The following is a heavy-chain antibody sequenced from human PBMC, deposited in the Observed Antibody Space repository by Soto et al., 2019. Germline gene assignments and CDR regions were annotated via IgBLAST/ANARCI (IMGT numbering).Heavy chain of an antibody. CDR2: IIPILGIA. D-gene: IGHD3-3*01. CDR3: ARVITIFGVDTDNYYYYMDV. CDR1: GGTFSSYT. V-gene: IGHV1-69*02. J-gene: IGHJ6*03. Sequence: ASLKVSCKASGGTFSSYTISWVRQAPGQGLEWMGRIIPILGIANYAQKFQGRVTITADKSTSTAYMELSSLRSEDTAVYYCARVITIFGVDTDNYYYYMDVWGKGTTVTVSS.